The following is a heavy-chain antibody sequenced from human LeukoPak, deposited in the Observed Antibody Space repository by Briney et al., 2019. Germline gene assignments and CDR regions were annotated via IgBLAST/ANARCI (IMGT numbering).Heavy chain of an antibody. Sequence: PGGSLRLSCAASGFTFSSYAMNWVRQAPGKGLEWVSSISSRSSYIYYADSVKGRFTISRDNAKNSLYLQMNSLRAEDTAVYYCARERNYYGSGSPLDYWGQGTLVTVSS. CDR2: ISSRSSYI. V-gene: IGHV3-21*01. D-gene: IGHD3-10*01. J-gene: IGHJ4*02. CDR3: ARERNYYGSGSPLDY. CDR1: GFTFSSYA.